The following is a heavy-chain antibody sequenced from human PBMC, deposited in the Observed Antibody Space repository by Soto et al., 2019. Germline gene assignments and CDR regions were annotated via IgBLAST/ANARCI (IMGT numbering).Heavy chain of an antibody. V-gene: IGHV3-33*01. CDR1: GFTFSSYG. CDR2: IWYDGSNK. J-gene: IGHJ3*02. Sequence: RRLSCAASGFTFSSYGMHWVRQAPGKGLEWVAVIWYDGSNKYYADSVKGRFTISRDNSKNTLYLQMNSLRAEDTAVYYCARGIAVAGASFDAFDIWGQGTMGTVS. CDR3: ARGIAVAGASFDAFDI. D-gene: IGHD6-19*01.